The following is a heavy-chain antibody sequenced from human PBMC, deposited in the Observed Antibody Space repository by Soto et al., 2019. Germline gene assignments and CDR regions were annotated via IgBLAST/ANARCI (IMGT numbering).Heavy chain of an antibody. CDR2: IYHSGRT. CDR1: GGSISENW. V-gene: IGHV4-4*02. CDR3: ARAVRYYIDF. D-gene: IGHD2-15*01. J-gene: IGHJ4*02. Sequence: QVQLQESGPGLVKPSGTLSLTCAVSGGSISENWWSWVRQPPGKGLEWIGEIYHSGRTNYNPSLKSRVTFSVDKSKNQFSLKLSSVTAADTAVFYCARAVRYYIDFWGQGTLVTVSA.